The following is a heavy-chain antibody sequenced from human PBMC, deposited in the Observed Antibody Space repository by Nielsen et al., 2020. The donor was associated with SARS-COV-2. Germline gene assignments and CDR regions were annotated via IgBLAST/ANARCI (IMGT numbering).Heavy chain of an antibody. CDR2: IRSYANEYAT. Sequence: GGSLTLSCVASGFTFSGSATHWVRQASGTGLEWLGRIRSYANEYATAYAASVKGRFTISRDDSQNTAYPQMSSLKTEDTALYYCSSPTVAYWGQGTLVTVSS. CDR1: GFTFSGSA. D-gene: IGHD4-23*01. CDR3: SSPTVAY. V-gene: IGHV3-73*01. J-gene: IGHJ4*02.